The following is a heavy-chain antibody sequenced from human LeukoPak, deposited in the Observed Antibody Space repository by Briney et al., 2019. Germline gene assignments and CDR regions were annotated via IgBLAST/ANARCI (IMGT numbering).Heavy chain of an antibody. J-gene: IGHJ6*03. Sequence: SETLSLTCTVSGGSISSYYWSWIRQPAGKGLEWIGRIYTSGSTNYNPSLKSRVTMSVDTSKNQFSLKLSSVTAADTAVYYCAREDCSSTSCYYYYYYYIDVWGKGTTVTVSS. D-gene: IGHD2-2*01. CDR2: IYTSGST. V-gene: IGHV4-4*07. CDR1: GGSISSYY. CDR3: AREDCSSTSCYYYYYYYIDV.